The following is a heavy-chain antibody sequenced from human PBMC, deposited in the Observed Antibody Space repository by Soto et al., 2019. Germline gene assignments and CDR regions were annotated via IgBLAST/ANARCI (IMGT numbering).Heavy chain of an antibody. D-gene: IGHD5-12*01. CDR1: GFTLSTYA. J-gene: IGHJ4*02. CDR2: ISYDGGNE. V-gene: IGHV3-30-3*01. Sequence: QVQLVESGGGVVQPGGSLRLSCATSGFTLSTYAIQWVRQAPGKGLESVALISYDGGNEYYADSVKGRFTIFKDNSENTVFLEMTSLKVDDTAVYFCVGNQHAYSAHDPFDHWGQGTLVSVST. CDR3: VGNQHAYSAHDPFDH.